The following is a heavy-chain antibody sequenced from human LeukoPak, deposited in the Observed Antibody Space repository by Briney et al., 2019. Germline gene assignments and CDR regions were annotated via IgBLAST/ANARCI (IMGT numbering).Heavy chain of an antibody. J-gene: IGHJ5*02. D-gene: IGHD1-26*01. CDR3: ARRGSYHNWFDP. CDR2: IYYSGST. V-gene: IGHV4-61*05. Sequence: SETLSLTCTVSGGSISSSSYYWSWIRQPPGKGLEWIGYIYYSGSTNYSPSLKSRVTISVDTSKNQFSLKLSSVTAADTAVYYCARRGSYHNWFDPWGQGTLVTVSS. CDR1: GGSISSSSYY.